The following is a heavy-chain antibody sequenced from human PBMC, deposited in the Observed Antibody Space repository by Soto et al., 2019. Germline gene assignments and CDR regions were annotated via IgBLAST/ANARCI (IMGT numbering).Heavy chain of an antibody. J-gene: IGHJ4*02. CDR1: GFTFSSYG. CDR2: ISYDGSNK. Sequence: PGGSLRLSCAASGFTFSSYGMHWVRQAPGKGLEWVAVISYDGSNKYYADSVKGRFTISRDNSKNTLYLQMNSQRAEDTAVYYCAKDLKWLSTGEYYFDYWGQGTLVTVSS. V-gene: IGHV3-30*18. D-gene: IGHD3-16*01. CDR3: AKDLKWLSTGEYYFDY.